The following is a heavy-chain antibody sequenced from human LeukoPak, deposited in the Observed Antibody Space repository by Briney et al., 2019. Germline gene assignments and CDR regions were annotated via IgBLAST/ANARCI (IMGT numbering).Heavy chain of an antibody. J-gene: IGHJ5*02. Sequence: PSETLSLTCTVSGGSISSGDYYWSWIRQPPGKGLEWIGYIYYSGSTYYNPSLKSRVTISVDTSKNQFSLKLSSVTAADTAVYYCARGYGDYSENWFDPWGQGTLVTVSS. CDR2: IYYSGST. CDR3: ARGYGDYSENWFDP. V-gene: IGHV4-30-4*01. D-gene: IGHD4-17*01. CDR1: GGSISSGDYY.